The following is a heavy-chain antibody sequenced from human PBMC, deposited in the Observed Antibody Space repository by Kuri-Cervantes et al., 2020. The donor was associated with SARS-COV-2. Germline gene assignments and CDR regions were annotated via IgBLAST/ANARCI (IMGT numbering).Heavy chain of an antibody. CDR2: IIPIFGTA. J-gene: IGHJ6*01. CDR1: GYTFSSYA. D-gene: IGHD3-3*01. CDR3: ARHYDFWCGYYYYYGMDV. Sequence: SVKVSCKASGYTFSSYAISWVRQAPGQGLEWMGGIIPIFGTANYAQKFQGRVTITADESTSTAYMELSSLRSEDTAVYYCARHYDFWCGYYYYYGMDVWGQGTTVTGSS. V-gene: IGHV1-69*13.